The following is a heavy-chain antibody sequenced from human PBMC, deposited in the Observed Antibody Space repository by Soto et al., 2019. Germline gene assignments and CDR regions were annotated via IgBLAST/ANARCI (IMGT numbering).Heavy chain of an antibody. CDR3: AKANCGGDCSADY. CDR2: ISWNSGNI. CDR1: GFTFDDYA. J-gene: IGHJ4*02. V-gene: IGHV3-9*01. D-gene: IGHD2-21*02. Sequence: EVQLVESGGGLVQPGGSLRLSCAASGFTFDDYAMHWVRQAPGKGLEWVSGISWNSGNIGYADSVKGRFTISRDNAKNSLYLQMNSLRAEDTALYYCAKANCGGDCSADYWGQGTLVTVSS.